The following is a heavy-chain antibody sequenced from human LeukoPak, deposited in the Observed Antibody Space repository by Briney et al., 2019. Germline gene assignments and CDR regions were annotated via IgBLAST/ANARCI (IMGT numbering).Heavy chain of an antibody. CDR2: ISYDGSNK. CDR1: GFTFSSYG. J-gene: IGHJ5*02. CDR3: AKEGVDEAVAGHGGFDP. D-gene: IGHD6-19*01. V-gene: IGHV3-30*18. Sequence: GGSLRLSCAASGFTFSSYGMHWVRQAPGKGLEWVAVISYDGSNKYYADSVKGRFTISRDNSKNTLYPQMNSLRAEDTAVYYCAKEGVDEAVAGHGGFDPWGQGTLVTVSS.